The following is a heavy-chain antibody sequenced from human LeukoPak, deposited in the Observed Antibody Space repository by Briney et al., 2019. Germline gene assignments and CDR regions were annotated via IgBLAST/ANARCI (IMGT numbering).Heavy chain of an antibody. D-gene: IGHD3-22*01. CDR2: ISSSSSYI. CDR1: GFTFSSYS. J-gene: IGHJ4*02. Sequence: GGSLRLSCAASGFTFSSYSMNWVRQAPGKGLEWVSSISSSSSYIYYADSVKGRFTISRDNAKNSLYLQMNSLRAEDTAVYYCARDGNYYDSSGYYYAFDYWAREPWSPSPQ. CDR3: ARDGNYYDSSGYYYAFDY. V-gene: IGHV3-21*01.